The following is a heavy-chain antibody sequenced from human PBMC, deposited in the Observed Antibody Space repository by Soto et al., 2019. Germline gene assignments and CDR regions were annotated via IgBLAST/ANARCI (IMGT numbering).Heavy chain of an antibody. D-gene: IGHD3-10*01. CDR1: GGSVSSSSYF. Sequence: QLQLQESGPGLVKPSETLSLTCTVSGGSVSSSSYFWGWIRQPPGKGLEWIGSIYYSGSTYYNPSLQSRVTLTVDTAKNQFSLKLSSVTAADTAMYYCARHSPNDATTIRGFLVGYWGQGTLVTVSS. V-gene: IGHV4-39*01. CDR3: ARHSPNDATTIRGFLVGY. J-gene: IGHJ4*02. CDR2: IYYSGST.